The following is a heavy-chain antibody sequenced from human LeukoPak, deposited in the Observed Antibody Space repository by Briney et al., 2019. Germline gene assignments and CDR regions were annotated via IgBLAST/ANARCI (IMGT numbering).Heavy chain of an antibody. CDR2: IIPIFGTA. D-gene: IGHD3-22*01. CDR1: GGTFSSYA. CDR3: ARVSYDSSGYYFLGAFDI. Sequence: SVKASCKASGGTFSSYAISWVRQAPGQGLEWMGGIIPIFGTANYAQKFQGRVTITADKSTSTAYMELSSLRSEDTAGYYCARVSYDSSGYYFLGAFDIWGQGTMVTVSS. J-gene: IGHJ3*02. V-gene: IGHV1-69*06.